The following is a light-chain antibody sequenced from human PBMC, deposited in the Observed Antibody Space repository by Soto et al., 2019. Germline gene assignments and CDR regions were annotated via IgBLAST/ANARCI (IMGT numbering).Light chain of an antibody. Sequence: QSVLAQPASVSGSPGQSIIISCTGTSSDVGLYDYVSWYQQYPGKAPKLIIYEVSNRPSGISNRFSGSKSGHKASLTISRLQSEDEADYYCCSYTSSDTYVLGTGTKVTVL. CDR1: SSDVGLYDY. V-gene: IGLV2-14*01. CDR3: CSYTSSDTYV. J-gene: IGLJ1*01. CDR2: EVS.